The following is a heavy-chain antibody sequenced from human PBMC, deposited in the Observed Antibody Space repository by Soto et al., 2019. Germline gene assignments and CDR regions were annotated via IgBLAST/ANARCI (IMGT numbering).Heavy chain of an antibody. D-gene: IGHD4-17*01. CDR3: ATEKQAYGDYYYFDY. Sequence: ASVKVSCKVSGYTLTELSMHWVRQAPGKGLEWMGGFDPEDGETIYAQKFQGRVTMTEDTSTDTAYMELSSLRSEDTAVYYCATEKQAYGDYYYFDYWGQVTLFTVSS. CDR1: GYTLTELS. CDR2: FDPEDGET. V-gene: IGHV1-24*01. J-gene: IGHJ4*02.